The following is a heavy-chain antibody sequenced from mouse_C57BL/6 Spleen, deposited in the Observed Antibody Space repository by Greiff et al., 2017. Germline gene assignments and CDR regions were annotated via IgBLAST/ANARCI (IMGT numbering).Heavy chain of an antibody. CDR1: GYTFTDYY. D-gene: IGHD1-1*01. CDR2: IYPGSGNT. J-gene: IGHJ3*01. Sequence: VHLVESGAELVRPGASVKLSCKASGYTFTDYYINWVKQRPGQGLEWIARIYPGSGNTYYNEKFKGKATLTAEKSSSTAYMQLSSLTSEDSAVYFCAITTVVATGDYWGQGTLVTVSA. CDR3: AITTVVATGDY. V-gene: IGHV1-76*01.